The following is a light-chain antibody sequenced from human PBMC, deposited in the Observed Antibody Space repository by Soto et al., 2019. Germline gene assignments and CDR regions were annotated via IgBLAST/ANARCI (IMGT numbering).Light chain of an antibody. CDR3: QSYDADILI. J-gene: IGLJ2*01. CDR2: EDD. CDR1: MATIVSNY. Sequence: NFMLTQPHSVSGSPGKTVTISGTRRMATIVSNYVQWYKQRPGSSPTPVIFEDDDRPSGVPDRFSASLDTSTNSASLTISGLKPEDEADYYCQSYDADILIFGGGTKLTVL. V-gene: IGLV6-57*01.